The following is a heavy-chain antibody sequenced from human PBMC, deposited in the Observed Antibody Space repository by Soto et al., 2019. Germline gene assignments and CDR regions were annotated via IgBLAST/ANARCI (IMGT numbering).Heavy chain of an antibody. CDR2: ISYDGSNK. CDR3: AKNVVVVAAKPPYYYGMDV. J-gene: IGHJ6*02. Sequence: PGGSLRLSCAASGFTFSSHGMHWVRQAPGKGLEWVAVISYDGSNKYYADSVKGRFTISRDNSKNTLYLQMNSLRAEDTAVYYCAKNVVVVAAKPPYYYGMDVWGQGTSVTVSS. V-gene: IGHV3-30*18. D-gene: IGHD2-15*01. CDR1: GFTFSSHG.